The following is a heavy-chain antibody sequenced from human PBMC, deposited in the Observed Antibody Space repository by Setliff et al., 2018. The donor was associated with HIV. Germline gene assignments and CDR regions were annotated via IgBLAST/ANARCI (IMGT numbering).Heavy chain of an antibody. J-gene: IGHJ5*02. D-gene: IGHD3-10*01. CDR1: GGSLRSYY. Sequence: SLTCTVSGGSLRSYYWSWIRQSPGKGLEWIGYIFSSGTTDYNPSLKSRVTLALDTSTNQFSLKLRSVTAADTAVYYCARDYGSGSYDHWGQGTLVTVSS. CDR3: ARDYGSGSYDH. CDR2: IFSSGTT. V-gene: IGHV4-59*08.